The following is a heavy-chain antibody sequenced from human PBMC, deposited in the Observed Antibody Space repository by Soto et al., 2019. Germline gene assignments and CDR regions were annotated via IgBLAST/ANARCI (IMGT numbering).Heavy chain of an antibody. CDR3: ARGTNYYSSSWSDY. CDR1: GYTFTGYY. V-gene: IGHV1-2*02. J-gene: IGHJ4*02. Sequence: QVQLVQSGAEVKKPGASVKVSCKASGYTFTGYYMHWVRQAPGQGLEWMGWINPNSGGTNYAQKFQGRVTITADESTSTAYMELSSLRSEDTAVYYCARGTNYYSSSWSDYWGQGTLVTVSS. D-gene: IGHD6-13*01. CDR2: INPNSGGT.